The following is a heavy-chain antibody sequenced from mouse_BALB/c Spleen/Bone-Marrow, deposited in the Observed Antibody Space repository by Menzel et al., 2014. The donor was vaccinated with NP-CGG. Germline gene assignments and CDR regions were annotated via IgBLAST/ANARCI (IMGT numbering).Heavy chain of an antibody. V-gene: IGHV5-17*02. Sequence: EVNVVESGGGLVQPGGSRKLSCAASGFTFSSFGMHWVRQAPEKGLEWVAYISSGSSTIYYADTVKGRFTISRDNPKNTLFLQMTSLRSEDTAMYYCARNHGYGCDHAMDYWGQGTSVTVSS. D-gene: IGHD1-2*01. CDR3: ARNHGYGCDHAMDY. J-gene: IGHJ4*01. CDR2: ISSGSSTI. CDR1: GFTFSSFG.